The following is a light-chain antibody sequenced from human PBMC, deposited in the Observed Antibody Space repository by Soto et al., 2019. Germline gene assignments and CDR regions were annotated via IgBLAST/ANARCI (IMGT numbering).Light chain of an antibody. CDR2: DAS. CDR3: QQRSNWLLT. J-gene: IGKJ4*01. CDR1: QSVSSY. V-gene: IGKV3-11*01. Sequence: ETVLTQSPATLSLSPGERVTLSCRASQSVSSYLAWYQQKPGQAPRLLIYDASIRATGIPVRFSGSGSGTDFTLTISSLEPEDFAVYYCQQRSNWLLTFGGGTKVEIK.